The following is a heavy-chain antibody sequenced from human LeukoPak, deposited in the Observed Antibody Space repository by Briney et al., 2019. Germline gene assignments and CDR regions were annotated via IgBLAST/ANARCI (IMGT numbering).Heavy chain of an antibody. CDR1: GFTFSSYS. V-gene: IGHV3-21*01. J-gene: IGHJ4*02. Sequence: GGSLRLSCAASGFTFSSYSMNWVRQAPGKGLECVSSISSSSSYIYYADSVKGRFTISRDNAKNSLYLQMNSLRAEDTAVYYCARGHIKWLVPYYFDYWGQGTLVTVSS. CDR3: ARGHIKWLVPYYFDY. D-gene: IGHD6-19*01. CDR2: ISSSSSYI.